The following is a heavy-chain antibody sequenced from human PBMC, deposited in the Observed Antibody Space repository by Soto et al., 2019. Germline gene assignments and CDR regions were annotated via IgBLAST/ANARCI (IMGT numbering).Heavy chain of an antibody. J-gene: IGHJ4*02. Sequence: QVQLQESGPGLVKPSGTLSLTCTVSGGSMSSSNWWNWVRQPPGKGLDWIGETHHSGRTNYTPSRQSRVTISVAKAKNHVNRKLSSVTAADTAVYYCASSGARVLAYWGQGTLVTVSS. V-gene: IGHV4-4*02. D-gene: IGHD1-26*01. CDR3: ASSGARVLAY. CDR2: THHSGRT. CDR1: GGSMSSSNW.